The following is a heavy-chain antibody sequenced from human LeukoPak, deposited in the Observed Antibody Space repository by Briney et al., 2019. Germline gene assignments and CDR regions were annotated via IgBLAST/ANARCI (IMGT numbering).Heavy chain of an antibody. CDR3: ARGLRLPTRARYYYYYMDV. CDR1: GYTFTSYV. CDR2: MNPNSGNT. Sequence: ASVKVSCKASGYTFTSYVINWVRQATGQGLEWMGWMNPNSGNTGYAQKFQGRVTITRNTSIATAYMELSSLRSEDTAVYYCARGLRLPTRARYYYYYMDVWGKGTTVTVSS. J-gene: IGHJ6*03. V-gene: IGHV1-8*03.